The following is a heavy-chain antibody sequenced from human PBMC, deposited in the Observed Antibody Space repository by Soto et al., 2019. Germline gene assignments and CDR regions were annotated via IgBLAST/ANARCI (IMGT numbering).Heavy chain of an antibody. V-gene: IGHV4-31*03. Sequence: QVQLQESGPGLVKPSQTLSLTCTVSGGSISSGGYYWSWIRQHPGKGLEWIGYIYYSGSTYYNPSLKSRVPNTVYXSKNQFSLKLSSVTAADTAVYYCARWPQLEPRFDYWGQGTLVTVSS. CDR2: IYYSGST. CDR1: GGSISSGGYY. J-gene: IGHJ4*02. D-gene: IGHD1-1*01. CDR3: ARWPQLEPRFDY.